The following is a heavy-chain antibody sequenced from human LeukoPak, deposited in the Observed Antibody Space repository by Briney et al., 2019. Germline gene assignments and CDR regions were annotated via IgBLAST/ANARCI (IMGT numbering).Heavy chain of an antibody. CDR3: AKRREGYCSGGSCYYDAFDI. CDR2: IYYSGST. J-gene: IGHJ3*02. V-gene: IGHV4-39*07. D-gene: IGHD2-15*01. CDR1: GGSISSSSYY. Sequence: SETLSLTCTVSGGSISSSSYYWGWIRQPPGKGLEWIGSIYYSGSTYYNPSLKSRVTISVDTSKNQFSLKLSSVTAADTAVYYCAKRREGYCSGGSCYYDAFDIWGQGTMVTVSS.